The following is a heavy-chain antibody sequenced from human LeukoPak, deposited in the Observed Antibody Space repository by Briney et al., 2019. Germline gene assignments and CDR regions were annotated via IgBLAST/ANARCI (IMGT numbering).Heavy chain of an antibody. CDR2: IKSKTDGGTT. D-gene: IGHD6-13*01. CDR1: GFTFSNAW. Sequence: GGSLRLSCAASGFTFSNAWMSWVRQAPGKGLEWVGRIKSKTDGGTTDYAAPVKGRFTISRDDSKNTLYLQMNSLKTEDTAEYYCTTDGYSSPGGWVYFDYWGQGTLVTVSS. J-gene: IGHJ4*02. CDR3: TTDGYSSPGGWVYFDY. V-gene: IGHV3-15*01.